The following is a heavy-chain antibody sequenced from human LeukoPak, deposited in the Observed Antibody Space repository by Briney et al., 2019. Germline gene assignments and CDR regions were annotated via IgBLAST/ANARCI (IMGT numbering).Heavy chain of an antibody. CDR1: GGTFSSYA. J-gene: IGHJ3*02. CDR3: ARARSGWASDAFDI. Sequence: SVKVSCKASGGTFSSYAISWVRQAPGQGLEWMGGIIPIFGTANYAQKFQGRVTITADKSTSTAYMELSSLRSEDTAVYYCARARSGWASDAFDIWGQGTMVTVSS. V-gene: IGHV1-69*06. D-gene: IGHD6-19*01. CDR2: IIPIFGTA.